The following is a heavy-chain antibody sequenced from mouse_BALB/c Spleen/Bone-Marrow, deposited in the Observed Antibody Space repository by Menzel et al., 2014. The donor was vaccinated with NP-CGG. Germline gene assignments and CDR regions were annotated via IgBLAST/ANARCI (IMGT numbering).Heavy chain of an antibody. V-gene: IGHV5-6-5*01. Sequence: LQQSGGGLVKPGGSLKLSCAASGFTFSSYAMSWVRQTPEKRLEWVASVSSGGSTYYPDSVKGRFTISRDNARNILYLQMSSLRSEDTAMYYCARVTTATGVDYWGQGTSVTASS. CDR1: GFTFSSYA. CDR2: VSSGGST. CDR3: ARVTTATGVDY. D-gene: IGHD1-2*01. J-gene: IGHJ4*01.